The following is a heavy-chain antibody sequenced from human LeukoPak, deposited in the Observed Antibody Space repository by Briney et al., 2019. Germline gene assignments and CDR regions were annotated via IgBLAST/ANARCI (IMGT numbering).Heavy chain of an antibody. CDR2: ISFDESIK. V-gene: IGHV3-30*03. CDR1: GFTFSSYG. J-gene: IGHJ6*02. CDR3: ARDREMTTINYGMDI. Sequence: GGSLRLSCAASGFTFSSYGLHWVRQAPGKGLEWVTVISFDESIKYYGDSVKGRFTISRDNSKNTVYLQMSSLRADDTAVYYCARDREMTTINYGMDIWGQGTTVTVSS. D-gene: IGHD5-24*01.